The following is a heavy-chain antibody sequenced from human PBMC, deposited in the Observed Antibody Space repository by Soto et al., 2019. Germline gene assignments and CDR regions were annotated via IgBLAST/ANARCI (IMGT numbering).Heavy chain of an antibody. D-gene: IGHD2-2*01. Sequence: GGSPRLSCAASGFTFSSYEMNWVRQAPGKTLEWVSYISSAGDSSYYADSVKSRFTISRDNAKNSLYLQMNSLRVEDTAVYYCARVYCSTTTCHVQAFDSWGQGTLVTVSS. CDR3: ARVYCSTTTCHVQAFDS. CDR2: ISSAGDSS. J-gene: IGHJ4*02. V-gene: IGHV3-48*03. CDR1: GFTFSSYE.